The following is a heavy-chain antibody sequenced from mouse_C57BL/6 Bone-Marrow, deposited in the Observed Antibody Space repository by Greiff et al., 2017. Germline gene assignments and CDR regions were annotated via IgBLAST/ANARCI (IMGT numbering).Heavy chain of an antibody. D-gene: IGHD4-1*01. CDR1: GFTFSSYA. V-gene: IGHV5-4*03. J-gene: IGHJ1*03. CDR2: ISDGGSYT. Sequence: EVKVVESGGGLVKPGGSLTLSCAASGFTFSSYAMSWVRQTPEKRLEWVATISDGGSYTYYPDNVKGRFTISRDNAKNNLYLQMSHLKSEDTAMYYCARAWGGYFDVWGTGTTGTVSS. CDR3: ARAWGGYFDV.